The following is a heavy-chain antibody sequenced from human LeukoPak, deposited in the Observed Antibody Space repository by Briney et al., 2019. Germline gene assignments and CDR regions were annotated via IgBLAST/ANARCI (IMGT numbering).Heavy chain of an antibody. CDR1: GFTFSSYG. V-gene: IGHV3-30*02. CDR3: AKPARYCSSTSCPAGDY. CDR2: IRYDGSNK. Sequence: HAGGSLRLSCAASGFTFSSYGMHWVRQAPGKGLEWVAFIRYDGSNKYYADSVKGRFTISRDNSKNTLYLQMNSLRAEDTAVYYCAKPARYCSSTSCPAGDYWGQGTLVTVSS. J-gene: IGHJ4*02. D-gene: IGHD2-2*01.